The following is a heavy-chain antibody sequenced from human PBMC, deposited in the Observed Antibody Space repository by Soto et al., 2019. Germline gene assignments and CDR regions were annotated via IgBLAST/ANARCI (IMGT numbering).Heavy chain of an antibody. Sequence: SETLSLTCTVSGGSISSYYWSWIRQPPGKGLEWIGYIYYSGSTNYNPSLKSRVTISVDTSKNQFSLKLSSVTAADTAVYYCARVRSSRIVVVPAASYYFDYWGQGTLVTVSS. CDR2: IYYSGST. D-gene: IGHD2-2*01. V-gene: IGHV4-59*01. J-gene: IGHJ4*02. CDR1: GGSISSYY. CDR3: ARVRSSRIVVVPAASYYFDY.